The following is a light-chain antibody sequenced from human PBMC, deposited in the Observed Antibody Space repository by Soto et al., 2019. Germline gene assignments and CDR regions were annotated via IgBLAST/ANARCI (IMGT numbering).Light chain of an antibody. CDR3: QHYTLYSAS. J-gene: IGKJ3*01. Sequence: DIQMTQSPSSLSASVGDRVTITCQASQDISNYLNWYQQKPGKAPKLLIFDASTLQSGVPPRFSGSGSGTEFTLTISSLQPDDFATYYCQHYTLYSASFGPGTKVDIK. V-gene: IGKV1-33*01. CDR2: DAS. CDR1: QDISNY.